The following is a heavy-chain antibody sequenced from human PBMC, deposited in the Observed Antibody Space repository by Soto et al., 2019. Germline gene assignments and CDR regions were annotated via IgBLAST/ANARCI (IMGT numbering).Heavy chain of an antibody. CDR1: GFTFDSPYSHA. Sequence: LRLSCAASGFTFDSPYSHAMSWVRQSPGKGPEWVSTISSNGANTHYAESVQGRFTVSRDNSENTLFLQMNSLTAGDTAVYFCAKGRDDSGSYYTDFDHWGQGVPVTVSS. CDR3: AKGRDDSGSYYTDFDH. J-gene: IGHJ4*02. V-gene: IGHV3-23*01. D-gene: IGHD3-10*01. CDR2: ISSNGANT.